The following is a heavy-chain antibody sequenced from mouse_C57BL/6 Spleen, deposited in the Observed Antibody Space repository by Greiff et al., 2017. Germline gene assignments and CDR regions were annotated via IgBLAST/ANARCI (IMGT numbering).Heavy chain of an antibody. J-gene: IGHJ3*01. CDR2: ISSGGSYT. D-gene: IGHD2-12*01. CDR1: GFTFSSYG. CDR3: AREDDGAWFAY. Sequence: DVHLVESGGDLVKPGGSLKLSCAASGFTFSSYGMSWVRQTPDKRLEWVATISSGGSYTYYPDSVKGRFTISRDNAKNTLYLQMSRLKSEDTAMYYCAREDDGAWFAYWGQGTLVTVSA. V-gene: IGHV5-6*01.